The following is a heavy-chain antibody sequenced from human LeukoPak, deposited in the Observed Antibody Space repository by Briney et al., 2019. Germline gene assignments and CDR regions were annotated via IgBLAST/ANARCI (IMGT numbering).Heavy chain of an antibody. D-gene: IGHD3-3*01. Sequence: TGGSLRLSCAASGFTFSSYSMNWVRQAPEKGLEWVANIKPDGSETYSVDSVKGRFTISRDNAKNSLYLQMNSLRAEDTAVYYCARTLRFFRFLDVWGQGTTVTVSS. CDR3: ARTLRFFRFLDV. J-gene: IGHJ6*02. CDR2: IKPDGSET. CDR1: GFTFSSYS. V-gene: IGHV3-7*03.